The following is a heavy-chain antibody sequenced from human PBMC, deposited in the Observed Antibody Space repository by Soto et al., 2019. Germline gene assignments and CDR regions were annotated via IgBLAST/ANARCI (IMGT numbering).Heavy chain of an antibody. CDR3: ARDQSWHDLVWWFDP. J-gene: IGHJ5*02. D-gene: IGHD1-1*01. V-gene: IGHV1-8*02. CDR1: GYNFISSE. CDR2: MNPHTGET. Sequence: ASVKVSCKTSGYNFISSEISWVRQAPGQGLELMGWMNPHTGETDATRKFQGRLTMTKNISTNTAYLELNSLTSEDTAVYYCARDQSWHDLVWWFDPWGQGTLVTVS.